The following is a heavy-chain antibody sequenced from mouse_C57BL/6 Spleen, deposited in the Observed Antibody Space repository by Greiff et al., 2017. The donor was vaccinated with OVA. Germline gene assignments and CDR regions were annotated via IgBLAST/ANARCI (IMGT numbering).Heavy chain of an antibody. CDR3: AKLGALDY. CDR1: GYTFTDYY. J-gene: IGHJ2*01. CDR2: INPNNGGT. Sequence: EVQLQQSGPELVKPGASVKISCKASGYTFTDYYMNWVQQSPGKSLEWIGDINPNNGGTSYNQKFKGTATLTVDKSSSTAYLELRSLTSEDSAVYYCAKLGALDYWGQGTTLTVSS. V-gene: IGHV1-26*01. D-gene: IGHD4-1*01.